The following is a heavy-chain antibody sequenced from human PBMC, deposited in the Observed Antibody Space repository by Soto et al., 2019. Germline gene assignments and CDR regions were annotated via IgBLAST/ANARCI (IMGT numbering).Heavy chain of an antibody. CDR3: ARDGQQLAGWFDP. Sequence: SVKVSCKASGYTFTSYAIHWVRQAPGQRLEWMGRIIPILGIANYAQKFQGRVTITADKSTSTAYMELSSLRSEDTAVYYCARDGQQLAGWFDPWGQGTLVTVSS. D-gene: IGHD6-13*01. V-gene: IGHV1-69*04. CDR1: GYTFTSYA. CDR2: IIPILGIA. J-gene: IGHJ5*02.